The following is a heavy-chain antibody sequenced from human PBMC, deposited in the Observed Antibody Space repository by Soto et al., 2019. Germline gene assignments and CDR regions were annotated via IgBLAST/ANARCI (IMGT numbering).Heavy chain of an antibody. CDR3: ANIPANCSSTSCYWYPSYSNYFWYYYYYMDV. Sequence: EVQLLESGGGLVQPGGSLRLSCAASGFTFSSYAMSWVRQAPGKGLEWVSAISGSGGSTYYADSVKGRFTISRDNSKNPVYLQMNSLRAEDTAVYYCANIPANCSSTSCYWYPSYSNYFWYYYYYMDVWGKGTTVTVSS. V-gene: IGHV3-23*01. J-gene: IGHJ6*03. CDR2: ISGSGGST. D-gene: IGHD2-2*01. CDR1: GFTFSSYA.